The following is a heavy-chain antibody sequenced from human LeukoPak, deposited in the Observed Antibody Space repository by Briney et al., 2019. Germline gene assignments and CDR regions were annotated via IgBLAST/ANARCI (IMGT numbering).Heavy chain of an antibody. CDR3: ARSRGAYGAYCSGGSCYPNGGHWFDP. CDR1: GGSISSSSYY. CDR2: IYYSGST. Sequence: KSSETLSLTCTVSGGSISSSSYYWGWIRQPPGKGLEWIGSIYYSGSTYYNPSLKSRVTISVDTSKNQLSLKLSSVTAADTAVYYCARSRGAYGAYCSGGSCYPNGGHWFDPWGQGTLITVSS. V-gene: IGHV4-39*01. J-gene: IGHJ5*02. D-gene: IGHD2-15*01.